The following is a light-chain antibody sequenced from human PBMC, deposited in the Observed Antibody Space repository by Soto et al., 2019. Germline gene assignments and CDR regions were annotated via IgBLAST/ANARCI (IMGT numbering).Light chain of an antibody. Sequence: DIVMTQSTDSLAVSLGERATINCKSSQSVLYSSNNRDSLAWYQQKPGLPPKLLSYWASIRASGVPDRFSGGGSGIDFALTISNLQAEGVAVYYCQQYYSNMYTFGQGTKLEIK. CDR1: QSVLYSSNNRDS. J-gene: IGKJ2*01. CDR3: QQYYSNMYT. CDR2: WAS. V-gene: IGKV4-1*01.